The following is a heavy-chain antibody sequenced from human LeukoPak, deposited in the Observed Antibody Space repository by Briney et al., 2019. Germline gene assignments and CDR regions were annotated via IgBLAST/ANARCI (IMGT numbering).Heavy chain of an antibody. CDR3: AGDGAFDI. J-gene: IGHJ3*02. CDR2: ISSSSSYI. V-gene: IGHV3-21*01. CDR1: GFTFSNFA. Sequence: GGSLRLSCATSGFTFSNFAMNWVRQAPGKGLEWVSSISSSSSYIYYADSVKGRFTISRDNAKNSLYLQMNSLRAEDTAVYYCAGDGAFDIWGQGTMVTVSS.